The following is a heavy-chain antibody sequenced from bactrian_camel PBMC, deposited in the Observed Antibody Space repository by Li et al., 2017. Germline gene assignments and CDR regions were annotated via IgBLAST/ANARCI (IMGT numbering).Heavy chain of an antibody. D-gene: IGHD5*01. Sequence: VQLVESGGGLVQPGGSLTLSCVGSGGDFSTYALKWVRQAPGKELEWLAGITTSGRSTSYADSVKGRATISRDNAANTLYLQLSSLKTEDTAMYYCAAVPFYGRHCWTKDFDHWGQGTQVTVS. CDR1: GGDFSTYA. CDR2: ITTSGRST. CDR3: AAVPFYGRHCWTKDFDH. J-gene: IGHJ6*01. V-gene: IGHV3S31*01.